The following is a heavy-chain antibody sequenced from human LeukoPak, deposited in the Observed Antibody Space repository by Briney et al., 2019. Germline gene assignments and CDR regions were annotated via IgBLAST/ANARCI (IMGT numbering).Heavy chain of an antibody. Sequence: GGSLRLSCAASGFTFSRYWMHWVRQAPGKGLVWVSRSNTDGSSTNYADPVKGRFTISRVNAKSTLYLQMNSLRAEDTAVYYCARGYSDYYYFDSWGQGTLVTVSS. D-gene: IGHD4-11*01. CDR2: SNTDGSST. V-gene: IGHV3-74*01. CDR3: ARGYSDYYYFDS. CDR1: GFTFSRYW. J-gene: IGHJ4*02.